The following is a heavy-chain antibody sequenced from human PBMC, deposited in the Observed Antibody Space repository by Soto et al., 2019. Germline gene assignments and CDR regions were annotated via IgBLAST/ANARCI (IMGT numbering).Heavy chain of an antibody. V-gene: IGHV4-34*01. CDR3: ARGSRPINTFDY. CDR2: INHSGST. D-gene: IGHD2-2*01. Sequence: SETLSLTCAVYGGSFSGYYWSWIRQPPGKGLEWIGEINHSGSTNYNPSLKSRVTISVDTSKNQFSLKLSSVTAADTAVYYCARGSRPINTFDYWGQGTLVTVSS. J-gene: IGHJ4*02. CDR1: GGSFSGYY.